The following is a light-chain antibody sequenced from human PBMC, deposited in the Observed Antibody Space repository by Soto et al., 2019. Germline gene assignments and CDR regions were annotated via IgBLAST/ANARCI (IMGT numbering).Light chain of an antibody. CDR2: AAS. CDR1: QSISSY. Sequence: DIQITQSPSSLSSSVGERATITCRASQSISSYLNWYQQKPGKAPKLLLYAASSLQSGVPSRFSGSRSATDFTLPISSLQPEDFATYYCQQSYSTPPITFGQGTRLEIK. CDR3: QQSYSTPPIT. V-gene: IGKV1-39*01. J-gene: IGKJ5*01.